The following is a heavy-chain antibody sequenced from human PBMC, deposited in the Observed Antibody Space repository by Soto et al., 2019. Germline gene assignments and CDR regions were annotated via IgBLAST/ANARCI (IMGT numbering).Heavy chain of an antibody. CDR2: INHSGST. J-gene: IGHJ6*02. V-gene: IGHV4-34*01. CDR1: GGSFSGYY. CDR3: ARPGFSYYYYGMDV. Sequence: SETLSLTCAVYGGSFSGYYWSWIRQPPGKGLEWIGEINHSGSTNYNPSLKSRVTISVDTSKNQFSLKLSSVTAADTAVYYCARPGFSYYYYGMDVWGQGTTVTVSS.